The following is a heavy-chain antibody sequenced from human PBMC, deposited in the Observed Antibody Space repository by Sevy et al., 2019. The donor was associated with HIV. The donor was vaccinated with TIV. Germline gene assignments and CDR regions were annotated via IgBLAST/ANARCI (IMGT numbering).Heavy chain of an antibody. CDR2: IWFDGSNT. Sequence: GGSLRLSCAASGFTFSTYGMHWVRQAPGKGLEWVAIIWFDGSNTYYADSVKGRFTISRDIAKNTLHLQMNSLRAEDTAVYYCARDLEFYDYGDYGPAFMPDYWGQGTLVTVSS. D-gene: IGHD4-17*01. CDR3: ARDLEFYDYGDYGPAFMPDY. J-gene: IGHJ4*02. CDR1: GFTFSTYG. V-gene: IGHV3-33*01.